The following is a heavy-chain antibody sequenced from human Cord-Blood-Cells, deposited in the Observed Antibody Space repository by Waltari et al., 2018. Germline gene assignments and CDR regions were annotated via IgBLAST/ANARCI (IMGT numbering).Heavy chain of an antibody. V-gene: IGHV1-69*01. CDR1: GGTFSSYA. CDR2: ISPIFGTA. J-gene: IGHJ3*02. CDR3: ASGYCTNGVCYDAFDI. Sequence: QVQLVQSGAEVKKPGSSVKVSCKASGGTFSSYASSWVRQAPGQGLEWMGGISPIFGTANYAQKFQGRVTITADESTSTAYMELSSLRSEDTAVYYCASGYCTNGVCYDAFDIWGQGTMVTVSS. D-gene: IGHD2-8*01.